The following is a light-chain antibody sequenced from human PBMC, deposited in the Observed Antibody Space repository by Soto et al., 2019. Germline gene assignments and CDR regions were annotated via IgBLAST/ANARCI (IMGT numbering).Light chain of an antibody. CDR1: QSLVHSNGNTY. V-gene: IGKV2-30*02. J-gene: IGKJ1*01. Sequence: DVVMTQSPVSLPVTLGQPASISCRSSQSLVHSNGNTYLNWFQQRPGQSPRRLLYKVSIRDSGVLDRFSGSGSGTDFTLKISRGEADDVGVYYCMQGTHWPRTFGQGTKVEIK. CDR2: KVS. CDR3: MQGTHWPRT.